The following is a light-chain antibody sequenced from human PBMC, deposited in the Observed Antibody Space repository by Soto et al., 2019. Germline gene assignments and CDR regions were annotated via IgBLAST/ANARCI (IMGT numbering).Light chain of an antibody. CDR2: EVT. Sequence: QSVLTQPPSASGSPGQSVTISCAGSSSDIGASNSVSWYQQDPGKAPKLLISEVTKRPSGVPDRFSGSKSGNTASLTVSGLQADDEADYYCGSKAGSNKHVVFGGGTKLTVL. V-gene: IGLV2-8*01. CDR3: GSKAGSNKHVV. CDR1: SSDIGASNS. J-gene: IGLJ2*01.